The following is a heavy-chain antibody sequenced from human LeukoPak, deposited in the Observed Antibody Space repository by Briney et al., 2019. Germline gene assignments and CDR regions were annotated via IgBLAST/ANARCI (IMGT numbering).Heavy chain of an antibody. J-gene: IGHJ4*02. V-gene: IGHV5-51*01. CDR1: GYSFTSYW. Sequence: GESLKISCKGSGYSFTSYWIGWVRQMPGKGLEWMGIIYPGDSDTRYSPSFQGQVTISADKSISTAYLQWSSLKASDTAMYYCARRSSSKNSSWWWNYFDYWGQGTLVTVSS. D-gene: IGHD2-8*02. CDR2: IYPGDSDT. CDR3: ARRSSSKNSSWWWNYFDY.